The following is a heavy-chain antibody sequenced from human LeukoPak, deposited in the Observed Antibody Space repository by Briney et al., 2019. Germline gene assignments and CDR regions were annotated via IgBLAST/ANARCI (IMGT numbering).Heavy chain of an antibody. CDR1: GYTFTGYY. D-gene: IGHD1-1*01. J-gene: IGHJ4*02. CDR3: ARDRSTNDY. CDR2: INPNSGGT. Sequence: PMASVKVSCKASGYTFTGYYVHWVRQAPGQGLEWMGWINPNSGGTNYAQKFQGRVTMTRDTSISTAYMELSRLRSDDTAVYYCARDRSTNDYWGQGTLLTVSS. V-gene: IGHV1-2*02.